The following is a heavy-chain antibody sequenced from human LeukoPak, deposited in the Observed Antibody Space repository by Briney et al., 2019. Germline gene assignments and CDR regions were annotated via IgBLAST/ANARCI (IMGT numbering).Heavy chain of an antibody. CDR1: GGSISSYY. J-gene: IGHJ6*03. Sequence: PSETLSLTCTVSGGSISSYYWNWIRQPAGKGLEWIGRIYTSGSTNYNPSLKSRVTMSVDTSKNQFSLKLSSVTAADTAVYYCAREDALVGYYYYYMDVWGKGTTVTVSS. V-gene: IGHV4-4*07. D-gene: IGHD2-15*01. CDR3: AREDALVGYYYYYMDV. CDR2: IYTSGST.